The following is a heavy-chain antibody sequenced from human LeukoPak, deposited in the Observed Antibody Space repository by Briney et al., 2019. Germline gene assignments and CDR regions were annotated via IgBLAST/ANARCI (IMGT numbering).Heavy chain of an antibody. J-gene: IGHJ5*02. V-gene: IGHV1-69*06. CDR2: IIPIFGTA. CDR3: ARGWIAARPWWFDP. D-gene: IGHD6-6*01. CDR1: GGTFSSYA. Sequence: SVKVSCKASGGTFSSYAISWVRQAPGQGLEWMGGIIPIFGTANYAQKFQGRVTITADKSTSTAYMELSSLRSEDTAVYYCARGWIAARPWWFDPWGQGTLVTVSS.